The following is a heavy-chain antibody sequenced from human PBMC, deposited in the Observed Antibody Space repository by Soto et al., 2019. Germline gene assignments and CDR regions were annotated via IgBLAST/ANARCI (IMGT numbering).Heavy chain of an antibody. V-gene: IGHV4-59*11. D-gene: IGHD2-15*01. Sequence: PSETLSLTCTISGASISSLYWSWVRQPPGKGLEWIGYIHYSGSTNYNPSLKSRVTILVDTSKNQFSLRLSSVTAADTAGYDCASGGWSMAFWGKGTTVPVSS. CDR2: IHYSGST. CDR3: ASGGWSMAF. J-gene: IGHJ6*04. CDR1: GASISSLY.